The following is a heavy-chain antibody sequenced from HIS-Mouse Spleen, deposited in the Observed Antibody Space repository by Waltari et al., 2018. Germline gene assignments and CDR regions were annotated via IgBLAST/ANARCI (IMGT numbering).Heavy chain of an antibody. J-gene: IGHJ4*02. CDR2: INHSGSN. D-gene: IGHD3-9*01. CDR3: ARTGLTGSHFDY. CDR1: GGSFSGYY. V-gene: IGHV4-34*01. Sequence: QVQLQQWGAGLLKPSETLSLTCAVYGGSFSGYYWSWIRQPPGKGLEWIGEINHSGSNNYNPSLKSRVTISVDTSKNQFSLKLSSVTAADTAVYYCARTGLTGSHFDYWGQGTLVTVSS.